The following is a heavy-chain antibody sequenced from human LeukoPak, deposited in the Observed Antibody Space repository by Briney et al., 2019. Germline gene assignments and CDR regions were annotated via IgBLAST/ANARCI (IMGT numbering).Heavy chain of an antibody. D-gene: IGHD2-15*01. CDR2: ISSSSSYT. CDR3: ARVVDCSGGSCFMFPDS. V-gene: IGHV3-11*06. CDR1: GFTFSAYH. Sequence: GGSLRLSSAAYGFTFSAYHMSWIRQAPGKGLESLSYISSSSSYTNYADSVKGRFTISRDNAKNSLYLQMNSLRAEDTAVYYCARVVDCSGGSCFMFPDSWGQGTLVTVSS. J-gene: IGHJ4*02.